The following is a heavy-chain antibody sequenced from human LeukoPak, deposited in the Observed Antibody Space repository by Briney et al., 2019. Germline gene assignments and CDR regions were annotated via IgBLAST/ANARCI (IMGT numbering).Heavy chain of an antibody. D-gene: IGHD3-22*01. CDR1: GGSISSSSYY. Sequence: PSETLSLTCTVSGGSISSSSYYWGWIRQPPGEGLEWIGSIYYSGSTYYNPSLKSRVTISVDTSKNQFSLKLSSVTAADTAVYYCARRYYYDSSGYYQGYYFDYWGQGTLVTVSS. CDR3: ARRYYYDSSGYYQGYYFDY. V-gene: IGHV4-39*01. CDR2: IYYSGST. J-gene: IGHJ4*02.